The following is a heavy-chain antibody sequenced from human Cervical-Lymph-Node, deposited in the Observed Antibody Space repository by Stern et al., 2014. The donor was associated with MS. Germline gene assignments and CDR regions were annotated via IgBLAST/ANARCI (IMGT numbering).Heavy chain of an antibody. J-gene: IGHJ6*02. CDR2: IHPGDSDT. CDR3: ARDDRYSSTWYRGAYGMDV. CDR1: GSSFTNYW. D-gene: IGHD6-13*01. Sequence: MQLVQSGAEVKKPGEPLKISCKGSGSSFTNYWIAWVRQMPGKGLEWMGIIHPGDSDTRYSPSFQGQVTISADKSTSTAYLHWSSLKASDTAMYYCARDDRYSSTWYRGAYGMDVWGQGTTVTVS. V-gene: IGHV5-51*01.